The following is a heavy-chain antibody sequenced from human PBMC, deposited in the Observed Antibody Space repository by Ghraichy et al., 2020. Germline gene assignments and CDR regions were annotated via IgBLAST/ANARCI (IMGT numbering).Heavy chain of an antibody. V-gene: IGHV4-59*01. CDR3: ARDTPYYYDSSGLLDAFDI. D-gene: IGHD3-22*01. CDR1: GGSISSYY. Sequence: ESLNISCTVSGGSISSYYWSWIRQPPGKGLEWIGYIYYSGSTNYNPSLKSRVTISVDTSKNQFSLKLSSVTAADTAVYYCARDTPYYYDSSGLLDAFDIWGQGTMVTVSS. J-gene: IGHJ3*02. CDR2: IYYSGST.